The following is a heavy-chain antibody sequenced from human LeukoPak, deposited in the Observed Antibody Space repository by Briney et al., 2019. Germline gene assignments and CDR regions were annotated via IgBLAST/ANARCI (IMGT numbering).Heavy chain of an antibody. J-gene: IGHJ6*02. D-gene: IGHD3-10*01. CDR3: ARVRLLWFGEFPPYGMDV. CDR2: ISYDGSNK. Sequence: GGSLRLSCAASGFTFSSYAMHWVRQAPGKGLEWVAVISYDGSNKYYADSVKGRFTISRDNSKNTLYLQMNSLRAEDTAVYYCARVRLLWFGEFPPYGMDVWGQGTTVTVSS. V-gene: IGHV3-30-3*01. CDR1: GFTFSSYA.